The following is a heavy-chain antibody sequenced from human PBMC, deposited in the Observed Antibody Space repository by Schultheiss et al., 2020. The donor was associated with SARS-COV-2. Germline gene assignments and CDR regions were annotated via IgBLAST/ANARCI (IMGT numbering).Heavy chain of an antibody. CDR3: ARCGYSYGYVLDY. J-gene: IGHJ4*02. CDR2: ISWNSGSI. D-gene: IGHD5-18*01. CDR1: GFTFAVYA. Sequence: GGSLRLSCAASGFTFAVYAMHWVRQAPGKGLEWVSGISWNSGSIGYADSVKGRFTISRDNANNSLYLQRNSPTAEYTAVYYCARCGYSYGYVLDYWGQGTVVTVSS. V-gene: IGHV3-9*01.